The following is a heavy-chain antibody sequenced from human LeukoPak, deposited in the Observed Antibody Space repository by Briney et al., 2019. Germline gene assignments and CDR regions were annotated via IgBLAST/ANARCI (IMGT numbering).Heavy chain of an antibody. CDR3: AKDSEKLAAAGDFDY. Sequence: GRSLRLSCAASGFTFSSYGMHWVRQAPGKGLEWVAVISYDGSNKYYADSVKGRFTISRDNAKNSLYLQMNSLRAEDTALYYCAKDSEKLAAAGDFDYWGQGTLVTVSS. D-gene: IGHD6-13*01. J-gene: IGHJ4*02. CDR1: GFTFSSYG. V-gene: IGHV3-30*18. CDR2: ISYDGSNK.